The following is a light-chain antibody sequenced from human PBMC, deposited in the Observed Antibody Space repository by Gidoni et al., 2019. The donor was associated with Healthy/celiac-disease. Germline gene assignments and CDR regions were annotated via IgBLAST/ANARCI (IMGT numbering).Light chain of an antibody. Sequence: QAARTQPASVPRPPGQSITISCTGTSSAVCGYNYVSWYQLHPGKAPQLIIYEVSIRPSVVSHRFYGSKSGYTAPLTISGLQAEDAAYYYCSSYTSSSTRVFGTGTKVTVL. CDR3: SSYTSSSTRV. CDR1: SSAVCGYNY. CDR2: EVS. J-gene: IGLJ1*01. V-gene: IGLV2-14*01.